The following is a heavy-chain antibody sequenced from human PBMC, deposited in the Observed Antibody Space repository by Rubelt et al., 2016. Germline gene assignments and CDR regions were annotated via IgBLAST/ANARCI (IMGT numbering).Heavy chain of an antibody. D-gene: IGHD2-21*02. CDR1: GFSLSTSGVG. V-gene: IGHV2-5*02. Sequence: QITLKESGPTLVKPTQTLTLTCTFSGFSLSTSGVGVGWIRQPPGKALLCLALIYWDDDKRYSPSLKSSLTITKDTSKNQVVLTMTNMDPVDTATYYCAHRKRDGGGDCAKGGYFDLWGRGTLVTVSS. CDR3: AHRKRDGGGDCAKGGYFDL. CDR2: IYWDDDK. J-gene: IGHJ2*01.